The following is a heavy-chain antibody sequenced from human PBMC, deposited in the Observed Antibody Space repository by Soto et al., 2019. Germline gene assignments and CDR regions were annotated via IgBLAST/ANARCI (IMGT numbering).Heavy chain of an antibody. D-gene: IGHD1-1*01. J-gene: IGHJ5*02. V-gene: IGHV4-4*07. CDR1: GASISGYY. CDR3: VRDGTKTLRDWFDP. Sequence: SETLSLTCTVSGASISGYYWSWIRKSAGRGLEWIGRIYATGTTDYNPSLKSRVMMSVDTSKKQFSLKLRSVTAADTAVYYCVRDGTKTLRDWFDPWGQGISVTVSS. CDR2: IYATGTT.